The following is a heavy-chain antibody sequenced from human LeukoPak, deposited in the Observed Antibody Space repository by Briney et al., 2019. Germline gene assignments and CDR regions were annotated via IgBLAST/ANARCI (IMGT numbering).Heavy chain of an antibody. V-gene: IGHV4-59*01. Sequence: SETLSLTCTVSGGSISSYYWSWIRQPPGKGLEWIGYIYYSGSTNYNPSLKSRVTISVDTSKNQFSLKLSSVTAADTAVYYCAREGYAPITIFGVVWNNNWFDPWGQGTLVTVSS. CDR1: GGSISSYY. CDR2: IYYSGST. J-gene: IGHJ5*02. CDR3: AREGYAPITIFGVVWNNNWFDP. D-gene: IGHD3-3*01.